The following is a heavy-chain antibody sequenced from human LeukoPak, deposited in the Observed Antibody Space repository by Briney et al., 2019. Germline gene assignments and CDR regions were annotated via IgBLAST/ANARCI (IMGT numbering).Heavy chain of an antibody. D-gene: IGHD3-10*01. Sequence: PGGSLRLSCAASGFTFSDYSMNWVRQTPRKGLEWVSCISGSGSYIYYADSVKGRFPISRDNAKNSLHLQVHSLRAGDTAVYYCVRERFHGSGAPRFDFWGQGALVTVSS. CDR2: ISGSGSYI. V-gene: IGHV3-21*06. J-gene: IGHJ4*02. CDR1: GFTFSDYS. CDR3: VRERFHGSGAPRFDF.